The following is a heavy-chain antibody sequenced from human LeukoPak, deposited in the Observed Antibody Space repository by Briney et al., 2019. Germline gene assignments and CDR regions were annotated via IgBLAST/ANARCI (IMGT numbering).Heavy chain of an antibody. CDR2: IVGGGGNT. J-gene: IGHJ5*02. Sequence: GESLRLSCAASGLTFSTYAMSWVRQAPGKGLEWVSAIVGGGGNTFYADPVKGRFTISRDNSQNTLYLQMNSLRAEDTAVYYCAKGCFSSSCSDSRWFDPWGLGTLVTVSS. CDR1: GLTFSTYA. V-gene: IGHV3-23*01. D-gene: IGHD2-2*01. CDR3: AKGCFSSSCSDSRWFDP.